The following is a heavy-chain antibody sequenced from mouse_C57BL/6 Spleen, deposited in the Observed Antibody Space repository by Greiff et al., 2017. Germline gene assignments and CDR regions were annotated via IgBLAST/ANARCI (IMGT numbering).Heavy chain of an antibody. CDR2: INPSNGGT. CDR1: GYTFTSYW. Sequence: QVQLQQPGTELVKPGASVKLSCKASGYTFTSYWMHWVKQRPGQGLEWIGNINPSNGGTNYNEKFKSKATLTVDKSSSTAYMQLSSLTSEDSAVXYCARARLYYYGSSYATNAMDYWGQGTSVTVSS. V-gene: IGHV1-53*01. D-gene: IGHD1-1*01. J-gene: IGHJ4*01. CDR3: ARARLYYYGSSYATNAMDY.